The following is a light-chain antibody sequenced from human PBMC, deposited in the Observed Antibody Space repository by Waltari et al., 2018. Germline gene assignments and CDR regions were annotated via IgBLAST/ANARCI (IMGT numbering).Light chain of an antibody. CDR1: QSIIIS. CDR3: QQTYGPPRT. Sequence: DIEMTQSPPSLSASLGDRVTITCRASQSIIISLNWFQQRTGKAPKLLILAASSLQSGVPSRFSGSGFGTDFTLTIDSLQPEDFGTYYCQQTYGPPRTFGQGTKVEI. V-gene: IGKV1-39*01. CDR2: AAS. J-gene: IGKJ2*01.